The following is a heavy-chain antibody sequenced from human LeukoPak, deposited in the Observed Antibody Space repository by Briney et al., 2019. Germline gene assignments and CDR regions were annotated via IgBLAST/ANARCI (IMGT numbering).Heavy chain of an antibody. CDR3: ARDLVPAAAKMPLDY. V-gene: IGHV3-21*01. CDR1: GFTFSSYS. Sequence: GGSLRLSCAASGFTFSSYSMNWVRQAPGKGLEWVSSISSSSSYIYYADSVKGRFTISRDNAKNSLYLQMNSLRAEDTAVYYCARDLVPAAAKMPLDYWGQGTLVTVSS. J-gene: IGHJ4*02. CDR2: ISSSSSYI. D-gene: IGHD2-2*01.